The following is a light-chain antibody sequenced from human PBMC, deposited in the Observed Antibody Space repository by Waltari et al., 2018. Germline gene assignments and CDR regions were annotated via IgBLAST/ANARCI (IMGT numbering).Light chain of an antibody. CDR3: QQRSIRPYT. J-gene: IGKJ2*01. CDR1: QSIRTY. CDR2: DAS. V-gene: IGKV3-11*01. Sequence: EIVLTQSPATLSLSPGETATLSCRASQSIRTYLGWYQQKPGQAPRLLLFDASSRATGIPARFRGTGSGTDFTLTVSDLEPEDFGIYYCQQRSIRPYTFGQGTRLEIK.